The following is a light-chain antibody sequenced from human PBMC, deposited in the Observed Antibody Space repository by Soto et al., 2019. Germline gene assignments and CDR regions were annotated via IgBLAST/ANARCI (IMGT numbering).Light chain of an antibody. V-gene: IGKV3-15*01. CDR3: QQHDNWPPIT. CDR2: DAS. CDR1: QSISRH. J-gene: IGKJ5*01. Sequence: EVVMTQSPDTLSVSPGDSVALSCRASQSISRHLAWYQQRPGQPPRLLIYDASTRATGIPARFSGSGSGTEFTLTITSLQSEDSAVYYCQQHDNWPPITFGQGTRLEIK.